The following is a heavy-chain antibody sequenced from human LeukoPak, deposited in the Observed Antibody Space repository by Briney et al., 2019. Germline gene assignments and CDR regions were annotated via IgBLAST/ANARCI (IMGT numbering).Heavy chain of an antibody. CDR3: ARGSGYSSFDY. J-gene: IGHJ4*02. V-gene: IGHV1-2*02. D-gene: IGHD3-3*01. CDR2: INPNSGGT. CDR1: GYTFTGYY. Sequence: ASVTVSCTASGYTFTGYYMHWVRQAPGQGLEWMGWINPNSGGTNYAQTFQDRVTITRDTSISTAYMELSRLRSDDTAVYYCARGSGYSSFDYWGQGTLVTVSS.